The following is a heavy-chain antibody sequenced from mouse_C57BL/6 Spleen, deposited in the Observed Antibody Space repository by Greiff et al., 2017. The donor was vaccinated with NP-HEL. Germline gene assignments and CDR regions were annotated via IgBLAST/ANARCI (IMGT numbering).Heavy chain of an antibody. CDR1: GYTFTDYY. D-gene: IGHD2-5*01. CDR2: INPYNGGT. V-gene: IGHV1-19*01. J-gene: IGHJ4*01. Sequence: VQLQQSGPVLVKPGASVKMSCKASGYTFTDYYMNWVKQSHGKSLEWIGVINPYNGGTSYNQKLKGKATLTVDKSSSTAYMELNSLTSEDSAVYYCARGGNYSNYNAMDYWGQGTLVTVSS. CDR3: ARGGNYSNYNAMDY.